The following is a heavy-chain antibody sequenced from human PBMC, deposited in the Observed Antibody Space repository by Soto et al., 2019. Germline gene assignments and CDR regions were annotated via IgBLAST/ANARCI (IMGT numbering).Heavy chain of an antibody. J-gene: IGHJ5*02. V-gene: IGHV3-30-3*01. CDR2: ISYDGSNK. CDR3: ARDLTSTLRSGYHGLKNWFDP. D-gene: IGHD3-22*01. Sequence: PGGSLRLSCAASGFTFSSYAMHWVRQAPGKGLEWVAVISYDGSNKYYADSVKGRFTISRDNSKNTLYLQMNSLRAEDTAVYYCARDLTSTLRSGYHGLKNWFDPWGQGTLVTVSS. CDR1: GFTFSSYA.